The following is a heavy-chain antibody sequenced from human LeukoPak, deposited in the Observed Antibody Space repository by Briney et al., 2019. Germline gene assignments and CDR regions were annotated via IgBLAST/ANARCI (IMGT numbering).Heavy chain of an antibody. V-gene: IGHV3-21*01. CDR1: GFTFSSYS. Sequence: PGGSLRLSCAASGFTFSSYSMNWVRQAPGKGLEWVSSISSSSSYIYYADSVKGRFTISRDNAKNSLYLQMNSLRAEDTAVYYCARDPQTPPCMDVWGKGTTVTVSS. J-gene: IGHJ6*03. CDR2: ISSSSSYI. CDR3: ARDPQTPPCMDV.